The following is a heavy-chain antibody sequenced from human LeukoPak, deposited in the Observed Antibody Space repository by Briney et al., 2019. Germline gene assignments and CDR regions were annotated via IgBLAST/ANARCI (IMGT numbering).Heavy chain of an antibody. J-gene: IGHJ2*01. D-gene: IGHD6-13*01. CDR1: GFTFCSYE. CDR3: ASRAAAHWYFDL. CDR2: ISSSGSTI. Sequence: GGSLRLSCAASGFTFCSYEMNWVRQAPGKGLEWVSYISSSGSTIYYADSVKGRFTISRDNTKNSLYLQMNSLRAEDTAVYYCASRAAAHWYFDLGGRGTRVTVSS. V-gene: IGHV3-48*03.